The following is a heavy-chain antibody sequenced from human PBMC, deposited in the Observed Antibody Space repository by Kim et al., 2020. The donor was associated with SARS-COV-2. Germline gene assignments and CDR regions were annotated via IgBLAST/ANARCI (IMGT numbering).Heavy chain of an antibody. V-gene: IGHV5-51*01. CDR3: AKQAKQAYFDY. J-gene: IGHJ4*02. Sequence: RYSPSLQGQVTISADKSISPAYLQWSYLKASDTAIYYCAKQAKQAYFDYWGQGALVTVSS.